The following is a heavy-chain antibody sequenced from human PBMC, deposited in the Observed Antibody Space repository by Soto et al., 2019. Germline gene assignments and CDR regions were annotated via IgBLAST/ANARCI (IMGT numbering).Heavy chain of an antibody. J-gene: IGHJ6*02. D-gene: IGHD2-2*01. V-gene: IGHV1-18*01. CDR1: GYTFTTYG. Sequence: QVQLVQSGAEVKKPGASVKVSCKASGYTFTTYGISWVRQAPGQGLEWMGWISGYNGHTTYAQKFQGRVTMTTDTSTSTVYMALRSLIADDTAVYYCAREGEMPYYYYGLDVWGQGTTVTVSS. CDR2: ISGYNGHT. CDR3: AREGEMPYYYYGLDV.